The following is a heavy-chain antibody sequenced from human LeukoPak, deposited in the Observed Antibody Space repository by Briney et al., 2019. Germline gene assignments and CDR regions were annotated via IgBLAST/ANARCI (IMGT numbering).Heavy chain of an antibody. D-gene: IGHD3-22*01. CDR3: AREIRYYFNSRGYPLALRHFYH. CDR1: GGFISASNYF. V-gene: IGHV4-31*03. J-gene: IGHJ4*02. CDR2: ISHSGST. Sequence: SQTLSLTCSVSGGFISASNYFWTWIRQHPGRGLEWIGYISHSGSTYYNPALESRVSISVDTSKNQFSLKLSAVTAADTAVYYCAREIRYYFNSRGYPLALRHFYHWGQGTLVTVSS.